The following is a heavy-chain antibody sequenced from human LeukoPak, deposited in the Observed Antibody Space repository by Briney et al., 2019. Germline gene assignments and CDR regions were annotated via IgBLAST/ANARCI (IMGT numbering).Heavy chain of an antibody. Sequence: SSETLSLTCAVYGGSFSGYYWSWIRQPPGKGLEWIGEINHSGSTNYNPSLKSRVTISVDTSKNQFSLKLSSVTAADTAVYYCARALYSSSGDYFDYWGQGTLVTVSS. J-gene: IGHJ4*02. CDR2: INHSGST. D-gene: IGHD6-6*01. CDR1: GGSFSGYY. V-gene: IGHV4-34*01. CDR3: ARALYSSSGDYFDY.